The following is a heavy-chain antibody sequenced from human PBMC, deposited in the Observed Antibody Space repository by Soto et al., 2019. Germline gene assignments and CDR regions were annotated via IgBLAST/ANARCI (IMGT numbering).Heavy chain of an antibody. CDR1: GGTFSSYT. D-gene: IGHD2-2*01. CDR2: IIPILGIA. J-gene: IGHJ3*02. CDR3: ARTPGDIVVVPAAYHAFDI. V-gene: IGHV1-69*02. Sequence: QVQLVQSGAEVKKPGSSVKVSCKASGGTFSSYTISWVRQAPGQGLEWMGRIIPILGIANYAQKFQGRVTITADKSTSTAYMELSSLGSEDTAVYYCARTPGDIVVVPAAYHAFDIWGQGTMVTVSS.